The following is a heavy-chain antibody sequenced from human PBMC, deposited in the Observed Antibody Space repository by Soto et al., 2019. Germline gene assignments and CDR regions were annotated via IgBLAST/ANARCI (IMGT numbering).Heavy chain of an antibody. CDR1: GGSISSYY. J-gene: IGHJ5*02. Sequence: SETLSLTCTVSGGSISSYYWSWIRQPAGKGLEWIGRIYTSGNSHYSPSLRSRLTISIDTSKNQFSLRLSSVTAADTAVYYCARERQPYISSQGVWFGPWGQGTLVTVSS. V-gene: IGHV4-4*07. D-gene: IGHD3-3*02. CDR3: ARERQPYISSQGVWFGP. CDR2: IYTSGNS.